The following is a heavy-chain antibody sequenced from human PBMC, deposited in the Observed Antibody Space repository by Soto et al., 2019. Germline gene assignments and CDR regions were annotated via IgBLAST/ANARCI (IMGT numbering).Heavy chain of an antibody. V-gene: IGHV3-30*09. CDR1: GFTFSAYS. CDR2: VSYDGSLK. CDR3: AREIRGAIGPLDY. J-gene: IGHJ4*02. Sequence: QVELVESGGGVVQPGTSLRLSCAASGFTFSAYSINWVRQSPGKGLEWVAVVSYDGSLKFYADSVKGRLAISRDNSMNTVYLQMNSLSPADTAVYYCAREIRGAIGPLDYWGQGTLVTVSS. D-gene: IGHD2-21*01.